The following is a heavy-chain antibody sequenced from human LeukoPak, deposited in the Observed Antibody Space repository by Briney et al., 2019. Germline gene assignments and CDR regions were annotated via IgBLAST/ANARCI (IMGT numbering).Heavy chain of an antibody. CDR3: ARGITSGPRRYDVRNFDY. D-gene: IGHD5-12*01. J-gene: IGHJ4*02. CDR1: GFIFTDYY. Sequence: GGSLRLSCTASGFIFTDYYMTWIRQAPGKGLEWVSYITNIDSAKKYADSVKGRFTISRDNAKNSLYLQMNSLRAEDTALYYCARGITSGPRRYDVRNFDYWGQGTPVTVSS. CDR2: ITNIDSAK. V-gene: IGHV3-11*01.